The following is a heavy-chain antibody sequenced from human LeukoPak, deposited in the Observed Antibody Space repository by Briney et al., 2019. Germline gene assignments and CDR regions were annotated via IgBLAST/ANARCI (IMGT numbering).Heavy chain of an antibody. Sequence: PSETLSLTCTVSGGSISSSSYYWGWIRQPPGKGLEWIGSIYYSGSTYYNPSLKSRVTISVDTSKNQFSLKLSSVTAADTAVYYCARMVVQDYFDYWGQGTLVTVSS. CDR2: IYYSGST. CDR3: ARMVVQDYFDY. V-gene: IGHV4-39*01. CDR1: GGSISSSSYY. J-gene: IGHJ4*02. D-gene: IGHD2-15*01.